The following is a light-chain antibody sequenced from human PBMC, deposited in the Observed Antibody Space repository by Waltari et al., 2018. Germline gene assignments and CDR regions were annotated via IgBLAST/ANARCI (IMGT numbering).Light chain of an antibody. CDR1: SSNIGSNT. V-gene: IGLV1-44*01. CDR3: AAWDDSLNCWV. J-gene: IGLJ3*02. CDR2: GNH. Sequence: QSVLTQPPSASGTPGQRVTISCSGSSSNIGSNTVNWYHQLPGTAPKLLIYGNHQRPSGVPYRCAGSKSGTSASLAISGLQSEDEADYYCAAWDDSLNCWVFGGGTKLTVL.